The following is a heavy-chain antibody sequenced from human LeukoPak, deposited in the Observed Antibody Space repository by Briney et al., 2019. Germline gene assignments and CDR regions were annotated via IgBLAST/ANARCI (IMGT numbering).Heavy chain of an antibody. CDR2: IYYSGSS. CDR1: GGSISSGAYY. CDR3: ARVGTYQFDY. D-gene: IGHD1-1*01. J-gene: IGHJ4*02. V-gene: IGHV4-31*03. Sequence: PSETLSLTCTVSGGSISSGAYYWNWIRQHPGKGLEWIGYIYYSGSSYYNPSLKSRVAISLDTSKNQFSLKLSSATAADTAVYYCARVGTYQFDYWGQGTLVTVSS.